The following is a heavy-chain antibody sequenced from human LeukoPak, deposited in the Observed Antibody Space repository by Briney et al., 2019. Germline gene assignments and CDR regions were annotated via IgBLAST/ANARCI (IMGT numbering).Heavy chain of an antibody. J-gene: IGHJ4*02. CDR1: GGTFSSYA. V-gene: IGHV1-69*13. CDR3: ARGSWELPHFDY. Sequence: SVKVSCKASGGTFSSYAISWVRQAPGQGLEWMGGIIPIFGTANYAQKFQGRVTITADESTSIAYMELSSLRSEDTAVYYCARGSWELPHFDYWGQGTLVTVSS. CDR2: IIPIFGTA. D-gene: IGHD1-26*01.